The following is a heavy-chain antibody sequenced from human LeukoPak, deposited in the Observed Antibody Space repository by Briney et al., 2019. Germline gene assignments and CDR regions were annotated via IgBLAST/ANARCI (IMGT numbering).Heavy chain of an antibody. D-gene: IGHD2-15*01. CDR3: AKEGGPGTFDI. CDR1: GFTFSSYG. J-gene: IGHJ3*02. Sequence: GGPLRLSCAASGFTFSSYGMHWVRQAPGKGLEWVAVISYDGSNKYYADSVKGRFTISRDNSKNTLYLQMNSLRAEDTAVYYCAKEGGPGTFDIWGQGTMVTVSS. V-gene: IGHV3-30*18. CDR2: ISYDGSNK.